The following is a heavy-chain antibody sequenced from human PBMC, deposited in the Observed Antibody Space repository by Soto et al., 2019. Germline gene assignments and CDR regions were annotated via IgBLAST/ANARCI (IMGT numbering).Heavy chain of an antibody. Sequence: GESLKISCKGSGYSFTSYWISWVRQMPGKGLEWMGRIDPSDSYTNYSPSFQGHVTISADKSISTAYLQWSSLKASDTAMYYCARLDVSSYGYCYGMDVWGQGTTVTVSS. D-gene: IGHD3-10*01. CDR2: IDPSDSYT. J-gene: IGHJ6*02. CDR3: ARLDVSSYGYCYGMDV. V-gene: IGHV5-10-1*01. CDR1: GYSFTSYW.